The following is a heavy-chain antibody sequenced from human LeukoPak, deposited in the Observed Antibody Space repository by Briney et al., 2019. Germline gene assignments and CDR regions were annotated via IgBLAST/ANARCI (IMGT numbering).Heavy chain of an antibody. V-gene: IGHV3-30*02. CDR2: IRYDGSNK. CDR3: VRGGGVVATVLDS. Sequence: GGSLRLSCAASGFTFSSYGMHWVRQAPGKGLEWVAFIRYDGSNKYYADSVKGRFTMSRDNAKNTLYLQMNSLRDEDTAVYYCVRGGGVVATVLDSWGQGTLVTVSS. CDR1: GFTFSSYG. J-gene: IGHJ4*02. D-gene: IGHD5-12*01.